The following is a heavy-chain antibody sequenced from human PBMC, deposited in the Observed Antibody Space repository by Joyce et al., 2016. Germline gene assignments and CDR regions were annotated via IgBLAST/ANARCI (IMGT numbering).Heavy chain of an antibody. D-gene: IGHD3-16*01. V-gene: IGHV4-34*02. Sequence: QVQLQQWGAGLLKPSETLSLTCAVYGGSFSDYYWSWIRQSPGKGLQWIGEINDRGTTNYNPSLESRLTISLDTSKNRFSLNLNSVTAADTAVYYCHAAVGNWGRDYWGQGTLVTVSS. J-gene: IGHJ4*02. CDR1: GGSFSDYY. CDR2: INDRGTT. CDR3: HAAVGNWGRDY.